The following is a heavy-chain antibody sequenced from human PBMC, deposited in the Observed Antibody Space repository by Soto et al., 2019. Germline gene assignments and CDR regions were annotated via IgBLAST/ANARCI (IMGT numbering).Heavy chain of an antibody. CDR1: GVSLSDFS. V-gene: IGHV3-30*04. CDR2: ISNDGREK. J-gene: IGHJ4*02. Sequence: QVQLVESGGNVVQPGRSLRLSCAVSGVSLSDFSFHWVRQAPGKGLEWVALISNDGREKYYADSVEGRFTLSRDTSKNTLHLQMDSLRLEDTAVYYCARDHLSDGDYWGQGTLVTVSS. CDR3: ARDHLSDGDY. D-gene: IGHD2-21*02.